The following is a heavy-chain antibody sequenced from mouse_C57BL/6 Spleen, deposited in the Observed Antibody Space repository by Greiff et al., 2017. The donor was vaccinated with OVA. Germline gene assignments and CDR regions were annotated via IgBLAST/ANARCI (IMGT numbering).Heavy chain of an antibody. Sequence: VQLQESGPELVRPGVSVKISCKGSGYTFTDYAMHWVKQSHAKSLEWIGVISTYYGDASSNQKFKDKATMTVDKSSSTAYMELTSLTSEDSAVYYGARQLLRYGYFDVWGTGTTVTVSS. J-gene: IGHJ1*03. D-gene: IGHD1-1*01. CDR1: GYTFTDYA. V-gene: IGHV1-67*01. CDR2: ISTYYGDA. CDR3: ARQLLRYGYFDV.